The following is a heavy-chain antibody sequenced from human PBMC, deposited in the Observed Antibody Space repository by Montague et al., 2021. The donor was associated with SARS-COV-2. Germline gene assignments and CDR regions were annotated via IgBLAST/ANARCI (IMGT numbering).Heavy chain of an antibody. D-gene: IGHD2-15*01. CDR3: ARGGRAYCSGGSCYFVFDY. CDR1: GDSISSSAYY. CDR2: IYYTGSS. Sequence: TLSLTCTVSGDSISSSAYYWSWIRQHPGKGLEWIGYIYYTGSSYYNPTLRSRLTISVDTSKNQFSLKLNSVTAAETAVCYCARGGRAYCSGGSCYFVFDYWGQGTLVTVSS. V-gene: IGHV4-31*03. J-gene: IGHJ4*02.